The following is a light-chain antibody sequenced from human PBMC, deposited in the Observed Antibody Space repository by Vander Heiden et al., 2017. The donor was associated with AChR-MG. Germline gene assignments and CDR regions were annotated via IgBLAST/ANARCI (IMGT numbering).Light chain of an antibody. CDR2: AAS. V-gene: IGKV1-39*01. J-gene: IGKJ1*01. Sequence: DIQMTQSPSSLSASVGDRVTITCRASQSISSYLNWYQQKPGKAPKLLIDAASSLQSGVPSRFSGSGSGTDFTLTSSSLQPEDFATYYCQQSYSTPWTFGQGTKVEIK. CDR3: QQSYSTPWT. CDR1: QSISSY.